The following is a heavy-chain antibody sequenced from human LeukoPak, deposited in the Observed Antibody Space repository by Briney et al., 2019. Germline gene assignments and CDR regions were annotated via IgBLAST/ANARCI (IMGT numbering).Heavy chain of an antibody. D-gene: IGHD3-10*01. V-gene: IGHV4-59*08. J-gene: IGHJ4*02. Sequence: SETLSLTCTVSGGSISSYYWSWIRQPPGKGLEWIGYIYYSGSTNYNPSLKSRVTISVDTSKNQFSLKLSSVTAADTAVYYCARRGIDYGSGSYFDYWGQGTLVTVSS. CDR1: GGSISSYY. CDR3: ARRGIDYGSGSYFDY. CDR2: IYYSGST.